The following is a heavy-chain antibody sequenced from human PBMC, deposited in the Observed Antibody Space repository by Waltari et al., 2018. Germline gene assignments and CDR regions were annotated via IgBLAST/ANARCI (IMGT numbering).Heavy chain of an antibody. CDR2: INHSGST. J-gene: IGHJ1*01. V-gene: IGHV4-34*01. D-gene: IGHD2-8*01. Sequence: QVQLQQWGAGLLKPSETLSLTCAVYGGSFSGYYWSWIRQPPGKGLEWIGEINHSGSTNYNPSLKSRVTISVDTSKNQFSLKLSSVTAADTAVYYCARGRGYCTNGVCSTPSRYFQHRGQGTLVTVSS. CDR1: GGSFSGYY. CDR3: ARGRGYCTNGVCSTPSRYFQH.